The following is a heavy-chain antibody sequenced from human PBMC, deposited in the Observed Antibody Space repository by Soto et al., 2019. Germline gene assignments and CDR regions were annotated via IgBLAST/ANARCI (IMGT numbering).Heavy chain of an antibody. J-gene: IGHJ5*02. CDR1: GGTFSSYT. D-gene: IGHD2-15*01. V-gene: IGHV1-69*02. Sequence: SVKVSCKASGGTFSSYTISWVRQAPGQGLEWMGRIIASNGITKYAQRFQGRVTITRDKSASTAYMELSSLRSEDTAVYYCARGWLYCSGGSCYSVWFDPWGQGTLVTVSS. CDR2: IIASNGIT. CDR3: ARGWLYCSGGSCYSVWFDP.